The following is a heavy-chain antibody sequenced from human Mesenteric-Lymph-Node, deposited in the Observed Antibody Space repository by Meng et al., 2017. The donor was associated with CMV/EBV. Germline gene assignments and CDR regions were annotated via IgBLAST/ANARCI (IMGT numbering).Heavy chain of an antibody. CDR1: FTSCC. D-gene: IGHD3-9*01. J-gene: IGHJ4*02. CDR2: FHSHGSRT. CDR3: AAEKPALMTYYDILTGCIH. V-gene: IGHV3-74*01. Sequence: FTSCCLPLARPSPGQRFVWFSLFHSHGSRTSYADSVPGRFTISRDTAKNTLYLQMNSLRAQDTAVYYCAAEKPALMTYYDILTGCIHWGQGTLVTVSS.